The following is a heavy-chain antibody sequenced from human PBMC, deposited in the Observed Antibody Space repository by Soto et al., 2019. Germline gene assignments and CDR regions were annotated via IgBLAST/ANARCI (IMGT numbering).Heavy chain of an antibody. D-gene: IGHD3-3*01. CDR1: GVTFSSYS. J-gene: IGHJ4*02. Sequence: GGSPRLSCAASGVTFSSYSMNWVRQDPGKGLEWVSYISSSSSTIYYADSVKGRFTISRDNAKNSLYLQMNSLRAEDTAVYYCARGDYDFWSGYYKLDYWGQGTLVTVSS. V-gene: IGHV3-48*01. CDR3: ARGDYDFWSGYYKLDY. CDR2: ISSSSSTI.